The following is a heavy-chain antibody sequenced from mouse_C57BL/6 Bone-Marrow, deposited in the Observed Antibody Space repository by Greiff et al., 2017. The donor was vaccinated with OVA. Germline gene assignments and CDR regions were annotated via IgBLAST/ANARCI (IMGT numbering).Heavy chain of an antibody. CDR3: ARCTTVVAPYYFDY. Sequence: QVQLKESGPELVKPGASVKLSCKASGYTFTSYDINWVKQRPGQGLEWIGRIYPRDGSTKYDEKFKGKATVTVDTSSSTAYMELHSLTSEDSAVYFCARCTTVVAPYYFDYWGQGTTLTVSS. J-gene: IGHJ2*01. CDR1: GYTFTSYD. CDR2: IYPRDGST. V-gene: IGHV1-85*01. D-gene: IGHD1-1*01.